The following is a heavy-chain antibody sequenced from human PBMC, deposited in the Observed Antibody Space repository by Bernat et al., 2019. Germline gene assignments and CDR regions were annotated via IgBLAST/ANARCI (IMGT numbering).Heavy chain of an antibody. CDR2: ISAYNGNT. Sequence: QVQLVQSGAEVKKPGASVKVSCKASGYTFTSYGISWVRQAPGQGLEWMGWISAYNGNTNYAQKLQGKVTMPRDTATSTAYMGRGSVRSDDTAVYYGASDSPVGSIAALPFYFDSWGQGTLVTVSS. V-gene: IGHV1-18*04. D-gene: IGHD6-6*01. CDR3: ASDSPVGSIAALPFYFDS. J-gene: IGHJ4*02. CDR1: GYTFTSYG.